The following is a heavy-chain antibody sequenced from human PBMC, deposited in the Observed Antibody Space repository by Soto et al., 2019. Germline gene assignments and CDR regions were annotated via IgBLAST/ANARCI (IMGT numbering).Heavy chain of an antibody. CDR1: GFTFSSYS. D-gene: IGHD2-15*01. CDR3: AREEDDWFDP. Sequence: GGSLRLSCAASGFTFSSYSMNWVRQAPGKGLEWVAVISYDGSNKYYADSVKGRFTISRDNSKNTLYLQMNSLRAEDTAVYYCAREEDDWFDPWGQGTLVTVSS. CDR2: ISYDGSNK. J-gene: IGHJ5*02. V-gene: IGHV3-33*01.